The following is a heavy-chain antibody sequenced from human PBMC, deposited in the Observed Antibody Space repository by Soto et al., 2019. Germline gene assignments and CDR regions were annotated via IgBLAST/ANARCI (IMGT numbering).Heavy chain of an antibody. CDR3: GRHYGMDV. J-gene: IGHJ6*02. CDR2: IIPICGTA. Sequence: QVQLVQSGAEVKKPGSSVKVSCKASGGTFSSYAISWVRQAPGQGLEWMGGIIPICGTANYAQKFQGRVTITADEPTRTAYMELRGLRSEARPGYSCGRHYGMDVWGQGPTVTASS. CDR1: GGTFSSYA. V-gene: IGHV1-69*12.